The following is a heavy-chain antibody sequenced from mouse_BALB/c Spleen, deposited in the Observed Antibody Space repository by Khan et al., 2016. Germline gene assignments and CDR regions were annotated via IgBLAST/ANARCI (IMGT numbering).Heavy chain of an antibody. CDR1: GYSITSDYA. CDR2: ISYSGST. V-gene: IGHV3-2*02. Sequence: EVQLQESGPGLVKPSHSLSLTCTVTGYSITSDYAWNWIRQFPGNRLEWMGYISYSGSTNYNPSLKSRISLTRDTSKTQFFLQLNSVTSEDTATCECARPYCGEKDAMDHGGGGTSVT. CDR3: ARPYCGEKDAMDH. J-gene: IGHJ4*01.